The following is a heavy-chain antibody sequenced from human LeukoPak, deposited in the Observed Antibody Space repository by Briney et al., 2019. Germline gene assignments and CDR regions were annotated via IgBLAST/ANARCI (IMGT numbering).Heavy chain of an antibody. V-gene: IGHV5-51*01. CDR3: ARTQGYCSGTTCTFLESDY. D-gene: IGHD2-2*01. CDR2: FYPGNSDT. J-gene: IGHJ4*02. CDR1: GYSFSSNW. Sequence: GDSLKISCKVSGYSFSSNWIGWVRQMPGRGLEWMGSFYPGNSDTRCSPSFEGQVTISADKSISTAYLQWSSLKASDTAMYYCARTQGYCSGTTCTFLESDYWGQGTQVTVSS.